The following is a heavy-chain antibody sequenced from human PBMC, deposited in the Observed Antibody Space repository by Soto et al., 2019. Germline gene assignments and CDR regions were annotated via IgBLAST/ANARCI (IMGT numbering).Heavy chain of an antibody. CDR2: IYYSGST. Sequence: SETLSLTCTVSGGSISSSSYYWGWIRQPPGKGLERIGSIYYSGSTYYNPSLKSRVTISVDTSKNQFSLKLSSVTAADTAVYYCARLGYYDFWSGYYTRWFDPWGQGTLVTVSS. V-gene: IGHV4-39*01. CDR3: ARLGYYDFWSGYYTRWFDP. J-gene: IGHJ5*02. D-gene: IGHD3-3*01. CDR1: GGSISSSSYY.